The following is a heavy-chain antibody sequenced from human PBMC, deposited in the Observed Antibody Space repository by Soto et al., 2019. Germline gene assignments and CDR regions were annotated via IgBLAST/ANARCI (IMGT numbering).Heavy chain of an antibody. J-gene: IGHJ4*02. CDR2: IVADSGNT. CDR1: GYAFTTYG. Sequence: QVQLMQSGAELTKPGASVKVSCETSGYAFTTYGLSWVRQAPGQGLEWMGWIVADSGNTIYAQKFQGRVTMYRDTSTNTAYMELRSLTSDDSALYYCARVAGYGSGSRHFDFWGQGTLVSVSS. D-gene: IGHD3-10*01. V-gene: IGHV1-18*01. CDR3: ARVAGYGSGSRHFDF.